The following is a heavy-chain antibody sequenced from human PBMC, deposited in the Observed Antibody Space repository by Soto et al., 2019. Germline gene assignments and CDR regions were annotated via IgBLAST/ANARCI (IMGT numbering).Heavy chain of an antibody. V-gene: IGHV4-34*01. CDR1: GGSFSGYY. CDR3: ARGIYDCSSTSCVTLDYYYGMDV. CDR2: INHSGST. D-gene: IGHD2-2*01. J-gene: IGHJ6*02. Sequence: SETLSLTCAVYGGSFSGYYWSWIRQPPGKGLEWIGEINHSGSTNYNPSFKSRVTISVETSNNQLSLKLSSVTAADTAVYYCARGIYDCSSTSCVTLDYYYGMDVWGQGTTVTVSS.